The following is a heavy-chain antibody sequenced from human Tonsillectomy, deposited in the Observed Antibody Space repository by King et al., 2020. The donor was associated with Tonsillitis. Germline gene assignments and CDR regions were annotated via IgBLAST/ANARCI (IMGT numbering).Heavy chain of an antibody. CDR1: DFTFSEYW. CDR3: VRDMNYRDRRTYYDVLDV. V-gene: IGHV3-7*01. J-gene: IGHJ3*01. CDR2: IKGDGSVK. Sequence: VQLVESGGGLVQPGGSLRLSCAASDFTFSEYWMTWIRQAPGGGLEWVANIKGDGSVKYYVDSVEGRFTISRDNADSSLFLRMNSLRAEDTAIYYCVRDMNYRDRRTYYDVLDVWGPGTMVTVSS. D-gene: IGHD3-22*01.